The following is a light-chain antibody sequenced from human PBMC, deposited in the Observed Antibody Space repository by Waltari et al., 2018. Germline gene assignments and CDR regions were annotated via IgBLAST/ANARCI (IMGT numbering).Light chain of an antibody. CDR2: DAS. CDR1: QDISNY. CDR3: QQYDNLPLFT. Sequence: DIQMTLSPSSLSASVGDRVTITCQASQDISNYLNWYQQKPGKAPKLLIYDASNLETGVPSRFSGSGSGTDFTFTISSLQPEDIATYYCQQYDNLPLFTFGPGTKVDIK. V-gene: IGKV1-33*01. J-gene: IGKJ3*01.